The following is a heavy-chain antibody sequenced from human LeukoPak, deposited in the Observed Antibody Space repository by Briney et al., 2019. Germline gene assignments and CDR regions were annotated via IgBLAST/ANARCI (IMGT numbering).Heavy chain of an antibody. J-gene: IGHJ3*02. D-gene: IGHD6-13*01. CDR2: IRSDGSNK. V-gene: IGHV3-30*02. Sequence: GGSLRLSCVASGFTFSSYGMHWVRQAPGKGLEWVAFIRSDGSNKYYADSVKGRFTISRDNSKNTLYLQMNSLRAEDTAVYYCAKDKARIAAAGSAFDIWGQGTMVTVSS. CDR1: GFTFSSYG. CDR3: AKDKARIAAAGSAFDI.